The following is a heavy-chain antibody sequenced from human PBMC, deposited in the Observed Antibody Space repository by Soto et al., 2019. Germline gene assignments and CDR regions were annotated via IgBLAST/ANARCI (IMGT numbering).Heavy chain of an antibody. V-gene: IGHV3-53*01. Sequence: VQLVESGGGLIQPGGSLRLSCAASGFTVSSNYMSWVRQAPGQGLEWVSVIYSGGSTYYADSVKGRFTISRDNTKNTLDLQMNSLRGEHTAVYYCATGYDFWSGWGYWGQGTLVTVSS. CDR3: ATGYDFWSGWGY. CDR2: IYSGGST. CDR1: GFTVSSNY. J-gene: IGHJ4*02. D-gene: IGHD3-3*01.